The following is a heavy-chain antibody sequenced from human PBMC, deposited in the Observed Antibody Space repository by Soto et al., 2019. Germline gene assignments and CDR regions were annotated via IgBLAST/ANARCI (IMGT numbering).Heavy chain of an antibody. CDR1: GGTFSSYA. D-gene: IGHD3-10*01. CDR3: ARGFAARGRFDP. CDR2: IIPIFGTA. Sequence: QVQLVQSGAEVKKPGSSVKVSCKASGGTFSSYAISWVRQAPGQGLEWMGGIIPIFGTANYAQKFQGRVTITADESTSTGYMELSRLRSEDTAGYYCARGFAARGRFDPWGQGTLVTGSS. V-gene: IGHV1-69*01. J-gene: IGHJ5*02.